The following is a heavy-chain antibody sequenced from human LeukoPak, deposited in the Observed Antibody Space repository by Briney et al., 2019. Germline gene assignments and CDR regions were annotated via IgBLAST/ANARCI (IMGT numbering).Heavy chain of an antibody. J-gene: IGHJ5*02. D-gene: IGHD3-10*01. CDR2: INPNSGGT. CDR1: GYTFTGYY. Sequence: ASVKVSCKASGYTFTGYYMHWVRQAPGQGLEWMGWINPNSGGTNYAQKFQGRVTMTRDRSISTAYMELSRLRSDDTAVYYCARKRVRGPTSWFDPWGQGTLVTVSS. CDR3: ARKRVRGPTSWFDP. V-gene: IGHV1-2*02.